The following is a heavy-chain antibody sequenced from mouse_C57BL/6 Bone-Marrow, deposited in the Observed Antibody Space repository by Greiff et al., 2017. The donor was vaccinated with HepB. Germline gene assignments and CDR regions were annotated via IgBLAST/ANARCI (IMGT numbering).Heavy chain of an antibody. CDR1: GYSFTDYN. V-gene: IGHV1-39*01. D-gene: IGHD6-1*01. Sequence: VHVKQSGPELVKPGASVKISCKASGYSFTDYNMNWVKQSNGKSLEWIGVINPNYGTTSYNQKFKGKATLTVDQSSSTAYMQLNSLTSEDSAVYYCASYHAILEGYFDYWGQGTTLTVSS. CDR2: INPNYGTT. J-gene: IGHJ2*01. CDR3: ASYHAILEGYFDY.